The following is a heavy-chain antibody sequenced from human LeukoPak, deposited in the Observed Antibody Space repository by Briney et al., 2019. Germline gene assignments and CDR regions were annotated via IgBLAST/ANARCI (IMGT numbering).Heavy chain of an antibody. J-gene: IGHJ5*02. CDR3: AKPRGRYSSSDWFDP. V-gene: IGHV3-23*01. Sequence: GGSLRLSCAASGFTFSSYAMSWVRQAPGKGLEWVSAISSSGGSTYYADSVKGRFTISRDNSKNTLYLQMNSLRAEDTAVYYCAKPRGRYSSSDWFDPWGQGTLVTVSS. D-gene: IGHD6-6*01. CDR2: ISSSGGST. CDR1: GFTFSSYA.